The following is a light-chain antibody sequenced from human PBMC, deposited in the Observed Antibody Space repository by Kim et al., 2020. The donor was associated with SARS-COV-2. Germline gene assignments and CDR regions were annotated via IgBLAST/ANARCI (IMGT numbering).Light chain of an antibody. Sequence: DIVMTQSPLSLPVTPGEPASISCRSSQSLLHSNGYNYLDWYLQKPGQSPQLLIYLGSNRASGVPDRFSGSGSGTDFTLKISRVEVEDVGVYYCMQALQTPTFGGGTKVDIK. V-gene: IGKV2-28*01. CDR3: MQALQTPT. J-gene: IGKJ4*01. CDR1: QSLLHSNGYNY. CDR2: LGS.